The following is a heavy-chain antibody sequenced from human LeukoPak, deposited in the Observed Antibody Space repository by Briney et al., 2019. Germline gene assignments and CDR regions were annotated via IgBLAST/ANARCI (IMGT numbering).Heavy chain of an antibody. CDR3: ARVGYCSSTSCYDGAFDI. CDR2: IYHSGSS. V-gene: IGHV4-38-2*01. J-gene: IGHJ3*02. CDR1: GYSISSGYY. D-gene: IGHD2-2*01. Sequence: SETLSLTCAVSGYSISSGYYWGWIRQPPGKGLEWIGTIYHSGSSSYNPPLKSRVTISVDTSKNQFSLKLSSVTAADTAVYYCARVGYCSSTSCYDGAFDIWGQGTMVTVSS.